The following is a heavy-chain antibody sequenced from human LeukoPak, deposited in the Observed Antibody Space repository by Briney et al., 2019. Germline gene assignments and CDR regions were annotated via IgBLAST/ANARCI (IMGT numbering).Heavy chain of an antibody. Sequence: ASVKVSCKASNNTLSNNGIAWVRQAPGQGLEWMGWTSGYNTYTTYAQKFQDRVTMTKDTSTNTAYMELRSLRSDGTAVYYCARFLLGKYYYDSSPLQTWGQGTLVTVSS. J-gene: IGHJ4*02. CDR3: ARFLLGKYYYDSSPLQT. D-gene: IGHD3-22*01. V-gene: IGHV1-18*01. CDR1: NNTLSNNG. CDR2: TSGYNTYT.